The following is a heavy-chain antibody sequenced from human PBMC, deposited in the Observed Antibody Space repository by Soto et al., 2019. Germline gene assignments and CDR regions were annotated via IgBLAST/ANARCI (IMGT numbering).Heavy chain of an antibody. D-gene: IGHD2-2*01. CDR2: IIPILGIA. J-gene: IGHJ5*02. CDR3: AIFISPAAHPGRLDP. CDR1: GGTFSSYT. V-gene: IGHV1-69*02. Sequence: SVKVSCKASGGTFSSYTISWVRQAPGQGLEWMGRIIPILGIANYAQKFQGRVTITADKSTSTAYMELSSLRSEDTAVYYCAIFISPAAHPGRLDPWGQGTLVTVYS.